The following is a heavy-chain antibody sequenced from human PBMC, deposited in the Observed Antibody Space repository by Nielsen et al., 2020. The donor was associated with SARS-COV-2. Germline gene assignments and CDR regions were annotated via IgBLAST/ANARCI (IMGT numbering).Heavy chain of an antibody. CDR3: ARYPPTNWDNWFDP. Sequence: SETLSLTCTVSGGSIDSPSYYWGWIRQPPGKGLEWIGTIYYSGSTNYNPSLKSRVTISVDTSKNQFSLKLSSVTAADTAVYYCARYPPTNWDNWFDPWGQGTLVTVSS. CDR1: GGSIDSPSYY. CDR2: IYYSGST. J-gene: IGHJ5*02. D-gene: IGHD7-27*01. V-gene: IGHV4-39*07.